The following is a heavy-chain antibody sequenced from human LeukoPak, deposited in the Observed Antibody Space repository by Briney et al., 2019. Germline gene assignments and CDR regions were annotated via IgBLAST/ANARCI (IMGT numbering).Heavy chain of an antibody. J-gene: IGHJ4*02. CDR3: ARDSEDTAMVSFDY. V-gene: IGHV1-2*02. CDR1: GYTFTGYY. D-gene: IGHD5-18*01. CDR2: INPNSGGT. Sequence: ASVKASCKASGYTFTGYYMHWVRQAPGQGLEWMGWINPNSGGTNYAQKFQGRVTMTRDTSISTAYMELSRLRSDDTAVYYCARDSEDTAMVSFDYWGQGTLVTVSS.